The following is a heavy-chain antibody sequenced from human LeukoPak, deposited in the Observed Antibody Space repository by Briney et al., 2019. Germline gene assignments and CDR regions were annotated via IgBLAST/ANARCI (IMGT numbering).Heavy chain of an antibody. CDR3: ARDRSGGYNWFDP. CDR1: GGSISSYY. D-gene: IGHD2-15*01. V-gene: IGHV4-59*01. J-gene: IGHJ5*02. Sequence: SETLSLTCAVSGGSISSYYWSWIRQPPGKGLEWIGYIYYSGSTNYNPSLKSRVTISVDTSKNQFSLKLSSVTAADTAIYYCARDRSGGYNWFDPWGQGTLVTVSS. CDR2: IYYSGST.